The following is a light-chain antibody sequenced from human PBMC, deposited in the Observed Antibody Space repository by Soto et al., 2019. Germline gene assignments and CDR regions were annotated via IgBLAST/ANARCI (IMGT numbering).Light chain of an antibody. J-gene: IGKJ5*01. CDR3: QHAKSFPVT. CDR1: QDISSW. V-gene: IGKV1-12*01. CDR2: DAS. Sequence: DIQMTQSPSSVSASVLDSVASNCRASQDISSWLTWYQQKPGKAPKVLIYDASDLETGVPSRFSGSGSGTDFTLTITSLQSEDFATYYCQHAKSFPVTFGQGTRLEI.